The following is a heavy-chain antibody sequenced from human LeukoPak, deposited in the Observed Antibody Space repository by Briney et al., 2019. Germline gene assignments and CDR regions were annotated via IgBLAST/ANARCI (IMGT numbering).Heavy chain of an antibody. J-gene: IGHJ4*02. V-gene: IGHV3-23*01. CDR3: ATNSYGSDYYFDY. Sequence: GGSLRPSCAASGFTFSSYAMSWVRQAPGKGLEWVSAISGSGGSTYYADSVKGRFTISRDNSKNTLYLQMNSLRAEDTAVYYCATNSYGSDYYFDYWGQGTLVTVSS. CDR2: ISGSGGST. CDR1: GFTFSSYA. D-gene: IGHD5-18*01.